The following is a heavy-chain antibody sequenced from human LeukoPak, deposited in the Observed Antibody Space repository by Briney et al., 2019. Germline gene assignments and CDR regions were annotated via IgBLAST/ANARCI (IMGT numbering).Heavy chain of an antibody. Sequence: SETLSLTCTVSGGSISSYYWSWIRQPPGKGLEWIGYIYYSGSTNYNPSLKSRATISVDTSKNQFSLKLSSVTAADTAVYYCARRLMDSSSPYWFDPWGQGTLVTVSS. J-gene: IGHJ5*02. V-gene: IGHV4-59*08. CDR3: ARRLMDSSSPYWFDP. CDR2: IYYSGST. CDR1: GGSISSYY. D-gene: IGHD6-6*01.